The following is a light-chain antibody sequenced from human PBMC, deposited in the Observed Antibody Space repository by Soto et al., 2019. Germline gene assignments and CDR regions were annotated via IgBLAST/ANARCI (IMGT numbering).Light chain of an antibody. CDR1: QSVSSRY. CDR2: GAS. J-gene: IGKJ5*01. V-gene: IGKV3-20*01. Sequence: EIGLTQTPATQSWSPGESATISCKTSQSVSSRYLAWYKQKPGQAPRLVIYGASSRATGIPDRFSGSGSGTEFTLTISRLEPEDFEVYYCQQYGSSPITFGQGTRLEI. CDR3: QQYGSSPIT.